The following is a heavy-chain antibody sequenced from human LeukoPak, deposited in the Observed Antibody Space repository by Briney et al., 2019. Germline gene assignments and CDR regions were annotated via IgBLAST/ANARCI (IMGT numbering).Heavy chain of an antibody. Sequence: ASVKVSCKTSGYSXTSYGISGVRQAPGQGLEWMGWISAYDGNTNYAQKVQGRVTMTTDSSTSTAYVELRRLRSDDTTVYYCAKLGASSGYSPIDYWGQGSLITVPS. J-gene: IGHJ4*02. D-gene: IGHD3-22*01. CDR3: AKLGASSGYSPIDY. V-gene: IGHV1-18*01. CDR1: GYSXTSYG. CDR2: ISAYDGNT.